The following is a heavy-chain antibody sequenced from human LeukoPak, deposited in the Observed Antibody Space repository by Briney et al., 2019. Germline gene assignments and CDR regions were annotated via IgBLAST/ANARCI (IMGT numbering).Heavy chain of an antibody. CDR1: GFTFTNYW. CDR2: IEEDGTDK. Sequence: GGSLRLSCAVSGFTFTNYWMTWVRQAPGKGLEWVANIEEDGTDKYYVDSVVGRFTISRDNAKNSLYLQMNSLRAEDTAVYYCASFSGWYYLHPDYWGQGTLVTVSS. D-gene: IGHD6-19*01. J-gene: IGHJ4*02. V-gene: IGHV3-7*01. CDR3: ASFSGWYYLHPDY.